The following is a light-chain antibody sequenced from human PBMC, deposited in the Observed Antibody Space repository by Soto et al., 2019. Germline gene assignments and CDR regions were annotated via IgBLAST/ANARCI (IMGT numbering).Light chain of an antibody. CDR1: QTVRNNY. Sequence: EIVMTQSPGTLSLSPVERATLSCRASQTVRNNYLAWYQQKPGQAPRLLIYAASTRATAIPDRFSGSGSGRDFTLTISRLEPEDFAVYYCQQYGNSPQTFGQGTKVDI. V-gene: IGKV3-20*01. J-gene: IGKJ1*01. CDR3: QQYGNSPQT. CDR2: AAS.